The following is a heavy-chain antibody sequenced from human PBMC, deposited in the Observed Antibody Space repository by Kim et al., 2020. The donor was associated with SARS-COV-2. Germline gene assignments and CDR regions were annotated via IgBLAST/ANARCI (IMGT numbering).Heavy chain of an antibody. CDR1: GFTFSDYY. V-gene: IGHV3-11*05. CDR3: ARDLSLDYYDSSGYYY. D-gene: IGHD3-22*01. CDR2: ISSSSSYT. Sequence: GGSLRLSCAASGFTFSDYYMSWIRQAPGKGLEWVSYISSSSSYTNYADSVKGRFTISRDNAKNSLYLQMNSLRAEDTAVYYCARDLSLDYYDSSGYYYWGQGTLVTVSS. J-gene: IGHJ4*02.